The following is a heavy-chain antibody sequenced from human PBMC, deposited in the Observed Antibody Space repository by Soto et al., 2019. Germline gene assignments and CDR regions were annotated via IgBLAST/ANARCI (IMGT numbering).Heavy chain of an antibody. CDR2: ISAYNGNT. J-gene: IGHJ4*02. D-gene: IGHD3-10*01. CDR3: AGGWFGEIVYYFDY. V-gene: IGHV1-18*01. CDR1: GYTFTSYA. Sequence: QVQLVQSGAEVRKPGASVKVSCKASGYTFTSYAISWVRQAPGQVLEWMGWISAYNGNTNYAQKLQVRVTMTTDTYTSTAYMELRSLRSDVTAVYYCAGGWFGEIVYYFDYWGQGTLVTVSS.